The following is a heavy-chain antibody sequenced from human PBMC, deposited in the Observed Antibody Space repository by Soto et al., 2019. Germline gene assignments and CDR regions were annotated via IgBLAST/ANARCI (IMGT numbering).Heavy chain of an antibody. J-gene: IGHJ4*02. CDR2: IGTTGDT. D-gene: IGHD1-26*01. CDR1: GFTFSSYD. Sequence: EVQLMESGGGLVQPGGSLRLSCAASGFTFSSYDMHWVRQATGKGLEWVSAIGTTGDTYYPVSVKGPFTISRENATNSMYVQMNVLSAADTAVDFCARESPYSGNFDYWGQGTLVTVSS. V-gene: IGHV3-13*01. CDR3: ARESPYSGNFDY.